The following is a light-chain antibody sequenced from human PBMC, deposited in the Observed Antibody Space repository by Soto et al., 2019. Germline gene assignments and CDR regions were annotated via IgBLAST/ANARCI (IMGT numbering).Light chain of an antibody. CDR3: ASFRSGTILV. CDR1: RSDIGDSNF. CDR2: EVN. Sequence: SALTQPASVSGSPGQSVTISCTGPRSDIGDSNFISWYRHSPGKAPRLLIYEVNNRPSGVSKRFSGSKAGNTASLTISGLLDDDEADYFCASFRSGTILVFGSGTKVTVL. J-gene: IGLJ1*01. V-gene: IGLV2-14*01.